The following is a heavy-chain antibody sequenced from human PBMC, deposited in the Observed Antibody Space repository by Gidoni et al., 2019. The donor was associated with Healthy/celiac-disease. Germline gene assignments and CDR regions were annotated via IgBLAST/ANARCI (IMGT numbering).Heavy chain of an antibody. V-gene: IGHV4-59*01. CDR1: GGSISRAY. Sequence: QAQLQASGPALVKPSETLSLPCTVAGGSISRAYWSWIRQPPGTGLEWIGYIYYSGSTNYNPSLKSRVTISVDTSKNQFSLKLSSVTAADTAVYYCARDSSGYYFDYWGQGTLVTVSS. CDR2: IYYSGST. J-gene: IGHJ4*02. D-gene: IGHD3-22*01. CDR3: ARDSSGYYFDY.